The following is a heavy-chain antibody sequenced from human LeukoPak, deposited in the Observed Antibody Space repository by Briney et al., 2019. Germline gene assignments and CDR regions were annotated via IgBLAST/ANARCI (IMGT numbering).Heavy chain of an antibody. Sequence: GRSPRLSCTASGFTIGDYAMSWVRQAPGKGLEWVGLIRSKAYGGTTEYAASVKGRFTISRDDSKSIAYLQMNSLKTEDTAVYYCTRDALSYYYDSSGHFDYWGQGTLVTVSS. CDR3: TRDALSYYYDSSGHFDY. CDR1: GFTIGDYA. V-gene: IGHV3-49*04. D-gene: IGHD3-22*01. J-gene: IGHJ4*02. CDR2: IRSKAYGGTT.